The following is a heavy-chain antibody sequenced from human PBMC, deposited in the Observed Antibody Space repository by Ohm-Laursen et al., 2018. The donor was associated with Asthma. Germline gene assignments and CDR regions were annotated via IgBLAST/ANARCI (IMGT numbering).Heavy chain of an antibody. J-gene: IGHJ1*01. V-gene: IGHV3-21*01. CDR2: ISTASTFI. Sequence: SLRLSCTASGYTFSRYSIHWVRQVPGKGLEWVASISTASTFIYYADSVWGRFTTSRDNAKNLVFLQMNDVRAEDTALYYCARIGPEWELPGREYSLHHWGQGTQVTVSS. CDR1: GYTFSRYS. D-gene: IGHD1-26*01. CDR3: ARIGPEWELPGREYSLHH.